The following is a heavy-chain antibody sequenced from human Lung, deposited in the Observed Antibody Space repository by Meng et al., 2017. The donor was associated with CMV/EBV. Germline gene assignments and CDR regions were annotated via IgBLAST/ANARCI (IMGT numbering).Heavy chain of an antibody. CDR1: GYTLTRYG. CDR2: INADNGKT. D-gene: IGHD2-2*01. Sequence: ASVKVSXKASGYTLTRYGMHWVRQAPGQRLEWMGWINADNGKTKYSQKFQGRFTIPTDTSASTAYMELSGLKSEDTAVYYCARGRCTDLHFDHWGQGTLVTVSS. V-gene: IGHV1-3*01. CDR3: ARGRCTDLHFDH. J-gene: IGHJ4*02.